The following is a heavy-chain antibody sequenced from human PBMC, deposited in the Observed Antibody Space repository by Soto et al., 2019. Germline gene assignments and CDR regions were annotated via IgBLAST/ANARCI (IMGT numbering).Heavy chain of an antibody. CDR2: INAGNGNT. CDR1: GYTFTSYA. Sequence: VPLVQSGAEVKKPGASVKVSCKASGYTFTSYAMHWVRQAPGQRLEWMGWINAGNGNTKYSQKFQGRVTITRDTSASTAYMELRSLRSEDTAVYYCARDRYITGTTLFLGYWGQGTLVTVSS. V-gene: IGHV1-3*01. CDR3: ARDRYITGTTLFLGY. J-gene: IGHJ4*02. D-gene: IGHD1-7*01.